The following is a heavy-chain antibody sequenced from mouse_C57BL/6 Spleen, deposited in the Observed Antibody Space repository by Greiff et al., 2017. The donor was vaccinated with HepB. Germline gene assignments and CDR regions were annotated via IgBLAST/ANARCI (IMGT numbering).Heavy chain of an antibody. J-gene: IGHJ4*01. Sequence: EVKLMESGPELVKPGASVKISCKASGYSFTGYYMNWVKQSPEKSLEWIGEINPSTGGTTYNQKFKAKATLTVDKSSSTAYMQLKSLTSEDSAVYYCATITTVVATRYAMDYWGQGTSVTVSS. D-gene: IGHD1-1*01. CDR3: ATITTVVATRYAMDY. CDR2: INPSTGGT. V-gene: IGHV1-42*01. CDR1: GYSFTGYY.